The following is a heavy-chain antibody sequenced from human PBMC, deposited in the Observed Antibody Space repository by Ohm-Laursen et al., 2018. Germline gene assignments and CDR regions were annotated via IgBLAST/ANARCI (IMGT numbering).Heavy chain of an antibody. V-gene: IGHV1-18*01. J-gene: IGHJ2*01. D-gene: IGHD6-25*01. CDR1: GYTFTSYG. CDR2: ISAYNGNT. Sequence: ATVKISCKASGYTFTSYGISWVRQAPGQGLEWMGWISAYNGNTNYAQKLQGRVTMTTDTSTDTAYMELSSLRSEDTAVYYCATARRSHFSGWTDWYFDLWGRGTLVTVSS. CDR3: ATARRSHFSGWTDWYFDL.